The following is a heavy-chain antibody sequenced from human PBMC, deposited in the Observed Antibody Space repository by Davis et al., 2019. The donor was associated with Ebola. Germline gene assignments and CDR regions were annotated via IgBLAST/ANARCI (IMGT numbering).Heavy chain of an antibody. D-gene: IGHD2-15*01. Sequence: PSETLSLTCTVSGGSISSGGYYWSWIRQHPGKGLEWIGYIYYSGSTYYNPSLKSRVTISVDTSKNQFSLKLSSVTAADTAVYYCARRYCSGGSCYSGEDWFDPWGQGTLVTVSS. CDR1: GGSISSGGYY. CDR3: ARRYCSGGSCYSGEDWFDP. CDR2: IYYSGST. J-gene: IGHJ5*02. V-gene: IGHV4-31*03.